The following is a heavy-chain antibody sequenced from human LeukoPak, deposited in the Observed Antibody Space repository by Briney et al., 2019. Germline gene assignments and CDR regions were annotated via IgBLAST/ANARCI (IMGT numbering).Heavy chain of an antibody. V-gene: IGHV3-23*01. CDR2: ITGSGGST. J-gene: IGHJ4*02. D-gene: IGHD6-19*01. Sequence: LSGGSLRLSCAASGFTFSSYSMNWVRQAPGKGLEWVSAITGSGGSTYYADSVRGRFTISRDNSKNTLFLQMNSLRAEDTAVYYCAKRVSGWYQIDYWGQGTLVTVSS. CDR3: AKRVSGWYQIDY. CDR1: GFTFSSYS.